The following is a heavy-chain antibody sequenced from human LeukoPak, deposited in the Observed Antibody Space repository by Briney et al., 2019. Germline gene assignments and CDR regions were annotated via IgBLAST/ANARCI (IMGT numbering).Heavy chain of an antibody. J-gene: IGHJ4*02. CDR2: IYLNDDK. CDR1: GFSLSPSAVD. CDR3: ALSTTVGSPFDY. Sequence: SGPTLVNPTQTLTLTCTFSGFSLSPSAVDVGWIRQPPGKALEWLALIYLNDDKRYSPSLKSRLTITKDTPKNQVVLTMTNMDPVDTATYYCALSTTVGSPFDYWGQGTLVTVSS. V-gene: IGHV2-5*01. D-gene: IGHD1-1*01.